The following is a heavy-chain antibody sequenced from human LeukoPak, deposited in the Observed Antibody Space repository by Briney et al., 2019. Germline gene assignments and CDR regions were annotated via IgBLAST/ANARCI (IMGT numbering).Heavy chain of an antibody. CDR1: GGTFSSYA. J-gene: IGHJ3*02. V-gene: IGHV1-69*04. CDR3: ARAGAVAGTYDAFDI. D-gene: IGHD6-19*01. CDR2: IIPILGIA. Sequence: ASVKVSCKASGGTFSSYAISWVRQAPGQGLEWMGRIIPILGIANYAQKFQGRVTITADKSTSTAYMELSSLRSEDTAVYYCARAGAVAGTYDAFDIWGQGTMVTVSS.